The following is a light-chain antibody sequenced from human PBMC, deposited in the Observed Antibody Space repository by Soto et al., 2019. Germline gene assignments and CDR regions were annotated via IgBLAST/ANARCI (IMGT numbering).Light chain of an antibody. CDR2: DVT. CDR3: SSYTRSSTRV. CDR1: SSDVGGYNY. Sequence: QSALTQPASVSGSPGQSITISCTGTSSDVGGYNYVSWYQQHPGKAPKLMIYDVTNRPSGVSNRISGSKSGNMASLTISGLQAEDEADYYCSSYTRSSTRVFGGGTKLTVL. V-gene: IGLV2-14*01. J-gene: IGLJ2*01.